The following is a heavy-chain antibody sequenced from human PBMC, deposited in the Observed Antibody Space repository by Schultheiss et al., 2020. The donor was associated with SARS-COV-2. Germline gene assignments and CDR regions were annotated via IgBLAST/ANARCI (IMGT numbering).Heavy chain of an antibody. J-gene: IGHJ5*02. V-gene: IGHV3-23*01. CDR1: GFTFSSYA. D-gene: IGHD2-2*01. CDR3: ARAHLQETLVVPAAMGWFDP. Sequence: GGSLRLSCAASGFTFSSYAMSWVRQAPGKGLEWVSAISGSGGSTYYADSVKGRFTISRDNAKNSLYLQMNSLRAEDTAVYYCARAHLQETLVVPAAMGWFDPWGQGTLVTVSS. CDR2: ISGSGGST.